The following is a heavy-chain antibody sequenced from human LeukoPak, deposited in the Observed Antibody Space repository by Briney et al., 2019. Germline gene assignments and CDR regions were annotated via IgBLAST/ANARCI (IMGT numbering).Heavy chain of an antibody. Sequence: SETLSLTCVVSGGSFSGYDWTWVRQPPGKGREWIGQINYGGDTNYNPSLKSRVTISVDTSKNQFSLKVTSVPAADTAVYYGARGLGWKVTPMGLFYMDVWGEGATVTVSS. CDR3: ARGLGWKVTPMGLFYMDV. V-gene: IGHV4-34*01. CDR1: GGSFSGYD. D-gene: IGHD1-1*01. J-gene: IGHJ6*03. CDR2: INYGGDT.